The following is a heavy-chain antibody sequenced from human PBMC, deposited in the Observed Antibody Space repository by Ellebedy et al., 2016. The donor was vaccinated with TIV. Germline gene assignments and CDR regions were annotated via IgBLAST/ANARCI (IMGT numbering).Heavy chain of an antibody. J-gene: IGHJ5*02. CDR1: GYSFTSYW. CDR3: ARHAVGIFGVVMWFDP. V-gene: IGHV5-10-1*01. Sequence: GESLKISXKGSGYSFTSYWISWVRQMPGKGLEWMGRIDPSDSYTNYSPSFQGHVTISADKSISTAYLQWSSLKASDTAMYYCARHAVGIFGVVMWFDPWGQGTLVTVSS. CDR2: IDPSDSYT. D-gene: IGHD3-3*01.